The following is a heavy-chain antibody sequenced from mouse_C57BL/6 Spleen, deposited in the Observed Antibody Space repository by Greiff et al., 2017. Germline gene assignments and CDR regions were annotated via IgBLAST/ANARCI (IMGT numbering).Heavy chain of an antibody. Sequence: VQLQQSGDELARPGASVKLSCKASGYTFTSYGISWVKQRTGQGLEWIGEIYPRSGNTYYNEQFKGKATLTADKSSSTAYMELRSLTSEDSAVYFCARGTGTDWYFDVWGTGTTVTVSS. V-gene: IGHV1-81*01. D-gene: IGHD4-1*01. CDR1: GYTFTSYG. J-gene: IGHJ1*03. CDR3: ARGTGTDWYFDV. CDR2: IYPRSGNT.